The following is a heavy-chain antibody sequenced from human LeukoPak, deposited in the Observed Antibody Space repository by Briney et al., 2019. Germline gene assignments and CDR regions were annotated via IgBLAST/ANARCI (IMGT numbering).Heavy chain of an antibody. Sequence: SQTLSLTCAVSGGSISSGGYSWSWIRQPPGKGLEWIGYIYHSGSTYYNPSLKSRVTISVDTSKNQFSLKLSSVTAADTAVYYCARQYCSGGSCYGFIDYWGQGTLVTVSS. J-gene: IGHJ4*02. CDR2: IYHSGST. CDR1: GGSISSGGYS. CDR3: ARQYCSGGSCYGFIDY. D-gene: IGHD2-15*01. V-gene: IGHV4-30-2*01.